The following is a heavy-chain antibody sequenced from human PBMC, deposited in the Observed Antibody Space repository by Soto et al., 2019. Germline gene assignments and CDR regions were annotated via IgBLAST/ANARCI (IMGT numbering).Heavy chain of an antibody. CDR2: ISGSGGST. J-gene: IGHJ6*03. V-gene: IGHV3-23*01. CDR1: GFTFSSYA. Sequence: GGSLRLSCAASGFTFSSYAMSWVRQAPGKGLEWVSAISGSGGSTYYADSVKGRFTISRDNSKNTLYLQMNSLRAEVTAVYYCGLSPCSSTSCYAATGYMDVWGKGTTVTVSS. CDR3: GLSPCSSTSCYAATGYMDV. D-gene: IGHD2-2*01.